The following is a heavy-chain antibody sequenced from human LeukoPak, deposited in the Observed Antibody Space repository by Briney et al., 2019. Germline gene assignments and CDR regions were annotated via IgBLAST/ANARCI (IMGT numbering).Heavy chain of an antibody. V-gene: IGHV6-1*01. D-gene: IGHD6-19*01. CDR1: GDSVSSNNGA. Sequence: SQTLSLTCDISGDSVSSNNGAWNWIRQCPSRGLEWLGRTYYRSKWYNDYAGSLNGRITISPDTSKNQFSLHLNSVTPEDTAVYYCARDLGNTGWYTFDYWGQGILVTVSS. J-gene: IGHJ4*02. CDR3: ARDLGNTGWYTFDY. CDR2: TYYRSKWYN.